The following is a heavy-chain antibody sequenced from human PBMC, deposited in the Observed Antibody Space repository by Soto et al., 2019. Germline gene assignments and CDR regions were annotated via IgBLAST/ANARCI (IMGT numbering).Heavy chain of an antibody. Sequence: SETLSLTCTVSGGSISSSSCYWGWIRQPPGKGLEWIGSLFYGGSTYYNPSLKSRVTISIDTSKNQFSLSLTSVTSADMAVYYCARRVSNNGNLDYWGQGTLVTVSS. CDR1: GGSISSSSCY. D-gene: IGHD2-8*01. J-gene: IGHJ4*02. CDR2: LFYGGST. V-gene: IGHV4-39*01. CDR3: ARRVSNNGNLDY.